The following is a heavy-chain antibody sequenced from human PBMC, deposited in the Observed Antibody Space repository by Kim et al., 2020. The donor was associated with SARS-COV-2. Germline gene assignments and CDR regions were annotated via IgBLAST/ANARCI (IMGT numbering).Heavy chain of an antibody. CDR2: YHSGDT. J-gene: IGHJ4*02. V-gene: IGHV4-39*01. Sequence: YHSGDTDYPPSLKSRVTISEDTSKNQFSLKVTSVSDADTAVYYCGRAPDSWGQGTLVTVSS. CDR3: GRAPDS.